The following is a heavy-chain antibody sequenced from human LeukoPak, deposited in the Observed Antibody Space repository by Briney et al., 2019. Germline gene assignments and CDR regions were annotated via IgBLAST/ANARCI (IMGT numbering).Heavy chain of an antibody. Sequence: GASVKVSCKASGYTFTSYDINWVRQATGQGLEWMGWMNPNSGNTGYAQKFQGRVTMTRNTSMSTAYMELSSLRSEDTAVYYCARARPGYSSSWYRYWFDPWGQGTLVTVSS. CDR1: GYTFTSYD. J-gene: IGHJ5*02. CDR3: ARARPGYSSSWYRYWFDP. D-gene: IGHD6-13*01. CDR2: MNPNSGNT. V-gene: IGHV1-8*01.